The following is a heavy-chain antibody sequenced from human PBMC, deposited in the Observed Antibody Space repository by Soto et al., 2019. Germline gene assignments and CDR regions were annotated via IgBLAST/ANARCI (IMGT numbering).Heavy chain of an antibody. CDR1: GGSFSDYY. CDR2: INHSGTT. Sequence: PSETLSLTCTVYGGSFSDYYWSWIRQPPGKGLEWSGEINHSGTTNYNPSLKSRVTISVDTSKNQFSLKLRSVTAADTAVYYCARRVRGVNDVFDIWGQGTMVTVSS. V-gene: IGHV4-34*01. CDR3: ARRVRGVNDVFDI. D-gene: IGHD3-10*01. J-gene: IGHJ3*02.